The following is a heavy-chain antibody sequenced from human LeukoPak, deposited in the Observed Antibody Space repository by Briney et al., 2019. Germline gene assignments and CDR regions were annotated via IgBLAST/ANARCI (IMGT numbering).Heavy chain of an antibody. V-gene: IGHV1-69*05. J-gene: IGHJ4*02. CDR2: ITPIFGTT. Sequence: ASVKVSCKASGGTFSSHAISWVRQAPGQGLEWVGGITPIFGTTNYAQKFQGRVTITTDESTSTGYMELRRLRSDDTAVYYFARGDSGYDYGFYNWGQGTPVTLSS. CDR1: GGTFSSHA. D-gene: IGHD5-12*01. CDR3: ARGDSGYDYGFYN.